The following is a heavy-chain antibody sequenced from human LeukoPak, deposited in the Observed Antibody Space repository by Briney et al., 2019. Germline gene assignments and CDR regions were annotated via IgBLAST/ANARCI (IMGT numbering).Heavy chain of an antibody. D-gene: IGHD3-10*01. CDR2: IYTSGST. Sequence: SETLSLTCTVSGGSISSYYWSWIRQPAGKGLEWIGRIYTSGSTNYNPSLKSRVTMSVDTSKNQFSLKLSSVTAADTAVYYCAREVGAGLLWFGESPYFDYWGRGTLVTVSS. V-gene: IGHV4-4*07. J-gene: IGHJ4*02. CDR3: AREVGAGLLWFGESPYFDY. CDR1: GGSISSYY.